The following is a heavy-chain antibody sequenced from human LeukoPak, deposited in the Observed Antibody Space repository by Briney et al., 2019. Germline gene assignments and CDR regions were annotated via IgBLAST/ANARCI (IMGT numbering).Heavy chain of an antibody. D-gene: IGHD6-13*01. CDR2: INHSGST. CDR3: ARVGKSSSWYNWFDP. V-gene: IGHV4-34*01. CDR1: GGSFSGYY. Sequence: SETLSLTCAVYGGSFSGYYWSWIRQPPGKGLEWIGEINHSGSTNYNPSLKSRVTISVDTSKNQFSPKLSSVTAADTAVYYCARVGKSSSWYNWFDPWGPGTLVTVSS. J-gene: IGHJ5*02.